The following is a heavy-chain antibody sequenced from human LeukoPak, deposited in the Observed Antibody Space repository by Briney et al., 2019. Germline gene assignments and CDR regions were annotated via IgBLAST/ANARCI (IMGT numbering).Heavy chain of an antibody. V-gene: IGHV4-30-4*01. D-gene: IGHD6-19*01. CDR1: GGSISSGDYY. CDR2: IHYSGST. J-gene: IGHJ6*04. Sequence: PSETLSLTCTVSGGSISSGDYYWSWIRQPPGKGLEWIGYIHYSGSTYYNPSLKSRVTISVDTSKNQFSLKLSSVTAADTAVYYCARDVAVAGTYYYYGMDVWGKGTTVTVSS. CDR3: ARDVAVAGTYYYYGMDV.